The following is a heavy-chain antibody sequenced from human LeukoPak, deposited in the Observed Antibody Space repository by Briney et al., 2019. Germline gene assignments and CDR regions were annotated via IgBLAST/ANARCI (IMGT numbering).Heavy chain of an antibody. CDR3: ASLKNYYDSSGYLVTDAFDI. Sequence: ASVKVSCKASGYTFTSYGITWVRQAPGQGLEWMGWISGYNGNTNYAQKFQGRVTMTTDTSTSTVYMELRSLRSDDTAVYYCASLKNYYDSSGYLVTDAFDIWGQGTMVTVSS. CDR2: ISGYNGNT. J-gene: IGHJ3*02. V-gene: IGHV1-18*01. D-gene: IGHD3-22*01. CDR1: GYTFTSYG.